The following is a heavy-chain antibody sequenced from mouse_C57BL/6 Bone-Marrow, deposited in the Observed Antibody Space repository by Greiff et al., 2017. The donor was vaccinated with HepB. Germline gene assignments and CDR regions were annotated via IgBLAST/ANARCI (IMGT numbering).Heavy chain of an antibody. D-gene: IGHD3-2*02. V-gene: IGHV1-19*01. J-gene: IGHJ4*01. CDR2: INPYNGGT. Sequence: VQLQQSGPVLVKPGASVKMSCKASGYTFTDYYMNWVKQSHGKSLEWIGFINPYNGGTSYNQKFKGKATLTVDKSSSTAYMELNSLTSEDSAVYYCARQGSSGYYAMDYWGQGTSVTVSS. CDR1: GYTFTDYY. CDR3: ARQGSSGYYAMDY.